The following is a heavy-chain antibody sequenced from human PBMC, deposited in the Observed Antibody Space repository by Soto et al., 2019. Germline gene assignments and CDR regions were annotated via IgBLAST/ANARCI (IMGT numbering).Heavy chain of an antibody. Sequence: QVQQVQSGVEVEKPGASVKVSCKASGYTFTSHGISWVRQAPGQGLEWMGWISVYSGDTNYAQKVQGRVTMNTDTSTRTAYMELRSLRSDDTALYYCARGSTSGFAFDVWGHGTMVIVSS. CDR1: GYTFTSHG. J-gene: IGHJ3*01. D-gene: IGHD5-12*01. V-gene: IGHV1-18*01. CDR3: ARGSTSGFAFDV. CDR2: ISVYSGDT.